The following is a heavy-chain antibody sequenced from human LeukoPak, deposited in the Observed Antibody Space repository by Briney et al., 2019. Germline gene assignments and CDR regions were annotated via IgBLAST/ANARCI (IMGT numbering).Heavy chain of an antibody. J-gene: IGHJ4*02. CDR1: GFIFSSYG. Sequence: GGSLRLSCAASGFIFSSYGMSWVRLAPGKGLEWVSSISDSGDTTFYADSLKGRFTVSRDNSKNTLYLQMNSLTADDTAVYYCAKAGDSAYYHDKSGYHYWGQGTLVTVSS. V-gene: IGHV3-23*01. D-gene: IGHD3-22*01. CDR2: ISDSGDTT. CDR3: AKAGDSAYYHDKSGYHY.